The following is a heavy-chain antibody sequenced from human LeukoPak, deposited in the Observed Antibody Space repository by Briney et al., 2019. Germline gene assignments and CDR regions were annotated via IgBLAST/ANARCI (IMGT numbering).Heavy chain of an antibody. Sequence: TSETLSLTCTVSGGSISSYYRSWIRQPPGKGLEWIGYIYYSGSTNYNPSLKSRVTISVDTSKNQFSLKLSSVTAADTAVYYCARVITGTTWDYYYYMDVWGKGTTVTVSS. V-gene: IGHV4-59*01. D-gene: IGHD1-20*01. CDR1: GGSISSYY. CDR2: IYYSGST. J-gene: IGHJ6*03. CDR3: ARVITGTTWDYYYYMDV.